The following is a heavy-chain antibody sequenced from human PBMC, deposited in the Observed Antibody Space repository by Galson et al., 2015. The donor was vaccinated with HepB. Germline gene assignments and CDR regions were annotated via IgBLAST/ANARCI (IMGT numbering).Heavy chain of an antibody. CDR3: ASPFYGDYVGSFDY. CDR2: IKQDGSEK. CDR1: GFTFSSYW. V-gene: IGHV3-7*03. J-gene: IGHJ4*02. D-gene: IGHD4-17*01. Sequence: SLRLSCAASGFTFSSYWMSWVRQAPGKGLEWVANIKQDGSEKYYVDSVKGRFTISRDNAKNSLCLQMNSLRAEDTAVYYCASPFYGDYVGSFDYWGQGTLVTVSS.